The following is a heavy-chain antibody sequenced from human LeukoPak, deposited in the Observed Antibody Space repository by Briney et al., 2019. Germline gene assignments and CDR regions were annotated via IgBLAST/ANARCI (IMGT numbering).Heavy chain of an antibody. Sequence: GESLKISCKGSGDSFTSYWIGWVRQMPGKGLEWMGIIYPGDSDTRYSPSFQGQVTISADKSISTAYLQWSSLKASDTAMYYCARPLCAGRAVAGLGGFDYWGQGTLVTVSS. D-gene: IGHD6-19*01. J-gene: IGHJ4*02. CDR2: IYPGDSDT. CDR3: ARPLCAGRAVAGLGGFDY. V-gene: IGHV5-51*01. CDR1: GDSFTSYW.